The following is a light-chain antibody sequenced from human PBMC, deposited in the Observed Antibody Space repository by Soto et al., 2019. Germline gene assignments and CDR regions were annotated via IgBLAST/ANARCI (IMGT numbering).Light chain of an antibody. V-gene: IGKV3-15*01. Sequence: EIVMTQSPATLSVSPGERATLSCRASQSVSSNLAWYQQKPGLAPRLLIYGASTRATGIPARFSGSGSGTEFTLTISSLQSEDFAVYYCQQYNNWPATFGQGTKVEIK. CDR1: QSVSSN. CDR3: QQYNNWPAT. J-gene: IGKJ1*01. CDR2: GAS.